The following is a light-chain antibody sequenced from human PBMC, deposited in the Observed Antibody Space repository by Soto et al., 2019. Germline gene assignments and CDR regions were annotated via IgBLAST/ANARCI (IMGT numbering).Light chain of an antibody. J-gene: IGLJ3*02. CDR3: CSYAGSSPWV. CDR1: SSDVGSYNL. V-gene: IGLV2-23*02. Sequence: QSALTQPASVSGSPGQSITISCTGTSSDVGSYNLVSWYQQHPGKAPELMIYEVSKRPSGVSNRFSGSKSGNTASLTISGLQAEDEADYYCCSYAGSSPWVFGGGTKLTVL. CDR2: EVS.